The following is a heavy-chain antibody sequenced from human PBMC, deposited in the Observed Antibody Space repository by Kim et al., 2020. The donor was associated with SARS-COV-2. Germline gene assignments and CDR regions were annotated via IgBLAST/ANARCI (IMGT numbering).Heavy chain of an antibody. Sequence: GGSLRLSCAASGFTFSGSAILWVRQASGKGLEWVGRIRGKANNYETAYAVSGKGRITISRDDEKNTAYLQMNSLKTEDTAVYYCSRAGGDHLDYWGQGTLVTVSS. CDR1: GFTFSGSA. CDR3: SRAGGDHLDY. CDR2: IRGKANNYET. J-gene: IGHJ4*02. V-gene: IGHV3-73*01. D-gene: IGHD2-21*02.